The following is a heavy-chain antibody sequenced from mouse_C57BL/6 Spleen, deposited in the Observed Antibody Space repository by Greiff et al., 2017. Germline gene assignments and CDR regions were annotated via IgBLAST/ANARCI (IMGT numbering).Heavy chain of an antibody. CDR2: INSDGGST. D-gene: IGHD1-1*01. CDR3: ARGGYYYGPFAY. CDR1: EYEFPSHD. Sequence: EVKVVESGGGLVQPGESLKLSCESNEYEFPSHDMSWVRKTPEKRLELVAAINSDGGSTYYPDTMERRFIISRDNTKKTLYLQMSRLRSEDTAWYYCARGGYYYGPFAYWGQGTLVTVSA. V-gene: IGHV5-2*01. J-gene: IGHJ3*01.